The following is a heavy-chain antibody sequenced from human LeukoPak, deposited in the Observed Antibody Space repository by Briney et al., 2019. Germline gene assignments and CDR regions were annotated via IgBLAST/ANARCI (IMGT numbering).Heavy chain of an antibody. CDR2: IYYSGST. J-gene: IGHJ5*02. D-gene: IGHD3-10*01. V-gene: IGHV4-59*01. CDR3: ARVAMVRGDVSWFDP. Sequence: SETLSLTCTVSGGSISSYYWSWIRQPPGKGLEWIGYIYYSGSTNYNPSLKSRVTISVDTSKNQFSLKLSSVTAADTAVYYCARVAMVRGDVSWFDPWGQGTLVTVSS. CDR1: GGSISSYY.